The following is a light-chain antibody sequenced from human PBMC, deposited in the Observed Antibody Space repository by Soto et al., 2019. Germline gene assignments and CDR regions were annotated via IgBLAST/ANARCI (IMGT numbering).Light chain of an antibody. Sequence: ETVMAQSPATLSVSPGERPTLSCRASQSVYSNLAWYQQKPGQAPRLLIYDASTRATGIPARFSGSGSGTEFTLTISSLQSEDCAVYYCQQYNTWPLTFGPGTKVDIK. V-gene: IGKV3-15*01. J-gene: IGKJ3*01. CDR1: QSVYSN. CDR2: DAS. CDR3: QQYNTWPLT.